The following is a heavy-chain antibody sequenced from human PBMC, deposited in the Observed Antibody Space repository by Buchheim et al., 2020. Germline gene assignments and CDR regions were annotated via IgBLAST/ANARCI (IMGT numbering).Heavy chain of an antibody. CDR3: ARSSRSGYYYYGMDV. J-gene: IGHJ6*02. V-gene: IGHV4-30-4*01. CDR2: IYYSGST. Sequence: QVQLQESGPGLVKPSQTLSLTCTVSGGSINSDDFYWSWIRQPPGKGLEWIGYIYYSGSTYSNPSLKSRITISVDKSKNQFSLNLNSVTAADTAVYYCARSSRSGYYYYGMDVWGQGTT. CDR1: GGSINSDDFY.